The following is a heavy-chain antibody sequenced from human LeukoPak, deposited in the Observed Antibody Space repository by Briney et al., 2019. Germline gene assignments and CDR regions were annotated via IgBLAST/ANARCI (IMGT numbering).Heavy chain of an antibody. CDR3: ARDRESESDSEGDY. D-gene: IGHD4-11*01. V-gene: IGHV3-7*01. Sequence: GGSLRLSCAASGFTFSRFWMSWVRQAPGKGLEYVALIKQGGSEIYHMDSVKGRFTISRDDATNSLYLQMNSLRVEDTALYYCARDRESESDSEGDYWGQGTLVTVSS. J-gene: IGHJ4*02. CDR1: GFTFSRFW. CDR2: IKQGGSEI.